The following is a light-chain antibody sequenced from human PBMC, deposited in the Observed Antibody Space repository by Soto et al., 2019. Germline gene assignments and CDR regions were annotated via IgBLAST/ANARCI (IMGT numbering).Light chain of an antibody. V-gene: IGKV3-15*01. CDR2: DTS. Sequence: EIVRTQSPATLFVSQGERATLSSRASQRVSSSLAWYQQRPGQAPRLVIYDTSTRATGIPARFSGSGSGTEFTLTISSLQSEDFAVYYCQQYNVWPPITFGQGTRLEIK. CDR3: QQYNVWPPIT. J-gene: IGKJ5*01. CDR1: QRVSSS.